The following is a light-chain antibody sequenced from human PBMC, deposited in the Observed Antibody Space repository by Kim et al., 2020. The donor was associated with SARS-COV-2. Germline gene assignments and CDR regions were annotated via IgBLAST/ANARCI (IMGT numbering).Light chain of an antibody. J-gene: IGLJ2*01. V-gene: IGLV3-21*04. CDR1: NIGSKS. CDR2: YHS. CDR3: QVWDSRSDHPAVV. Sequence: SYELTQPPSVSVAPGKTARITCGGNNIGSKSVHWYQQKPGQAPVLVIYYHSDRPPGIPERFSGSNSGNTATLTISRVEAGDEADYYCQVWDSRSDHPAVVLGGRIQLAVL.